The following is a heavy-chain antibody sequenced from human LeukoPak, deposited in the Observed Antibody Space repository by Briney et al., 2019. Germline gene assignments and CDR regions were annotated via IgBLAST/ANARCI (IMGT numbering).Heavy chain of an antibody. D-gene: IGHD5/OR15-5a*01. CDR3: ERVSMSQY. Sequence: GGSLRLSCAASGFTFSDHYMDWVRQAPGKGLEWVGRSRNKANRYTTTHGESVRGRFTISRDDSENSLYLQMNNLRVEDTAVYYCERVSMSQYWGQGTLVTVSS. V-gene: IGHV3-72*01. CDR2: SRNKANRYTT. J-gene: IGHJ4*02. CDR1: GFTFSDHY.